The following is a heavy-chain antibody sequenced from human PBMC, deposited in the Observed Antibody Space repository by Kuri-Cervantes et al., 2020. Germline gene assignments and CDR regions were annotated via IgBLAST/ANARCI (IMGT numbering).Heavy chain of an antibody. D-gene: IGHD3-22*01. V-gene: IGHV1-18*01. Sequence: ASVKVSCKASGYTFTSHGISWVRQAPGQGLEWMGWISAYNGNTNYAQKLQGRVTMTTDTSTSTAYMELSSLRSEDTAVYYCARSNRITMIVVVRYGYGMDVWGQGTTVTVSS. CDR3: ARSNRITMIVVVRYGYGMDV. CDR2: ISAYNGNT. J-gene: IGHJ6*02. CDR1: GYTFTSHG.